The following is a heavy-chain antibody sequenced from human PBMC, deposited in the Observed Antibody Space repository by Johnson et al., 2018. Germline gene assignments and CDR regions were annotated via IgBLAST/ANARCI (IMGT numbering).Heavy chain of an antibody. CDR2: ISWNRGSI. Sequence: VQLVESGGGLVHPGRTLRLTCAASGFTFDDYAMHWVRQAPGKGLEWVSGISWNRGSIGYADSVKGRFTISRDNAKNSLYLQMNSLRAEDTAVYYCARARGYYSLYFQHWGQGTLVTVSS. V-gene: IGHV3-9*01. CDR3: ARARGYYSLYFQH. J-gene: IGHJ1*01. D-gene: IGHD3-22*01. CDR1: GFTFDDYA.